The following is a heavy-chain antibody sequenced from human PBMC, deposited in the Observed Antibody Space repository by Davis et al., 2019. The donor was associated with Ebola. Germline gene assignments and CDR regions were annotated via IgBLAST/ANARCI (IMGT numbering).Heavy chain of an antibody. CDR2: ISSSGSTI. CDR1: GFTFSSYS. CDR3: ARGGYTTTVVTPDY. J-gene: IGHJ4*02. D-gene: IGHD4-23*01. V-gene: IGHV3-21*01. Sequence: PGGSLRLSCAASGFTFSSYSMNWVRQAPGKGLEWVSSISSSGSTIYYADSVKGRFTISRDNAKNSLYLQMNSLRAEDTAVYYCARGGYTTTVVTPDYWGQGTLVTVSS.